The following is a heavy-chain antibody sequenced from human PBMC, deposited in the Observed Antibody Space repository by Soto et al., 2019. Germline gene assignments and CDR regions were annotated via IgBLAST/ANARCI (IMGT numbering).Heavy chain of an antibody. D-gene: IGHD6-13*01. CDR3: AKDIMEGQQLAQPTYYYYGMDV. J-gene: IGHJ6*02. CDR2: ISWNSGSI. V-gene: IGHV3-9*01. CDR1: GFTFDDYA. Sequence: EVQLLESGGGLVQPGGSLRLSCAASGFTFDDYAMHWVRQAPGKGLEWVSGISWNSGSIGYADSVKGRFTISRDNAKNSLYLQMNSLRAEDTALYYCAKDIMEGQQLAQPTYYYYGMDVWGQGTTVTVSS.